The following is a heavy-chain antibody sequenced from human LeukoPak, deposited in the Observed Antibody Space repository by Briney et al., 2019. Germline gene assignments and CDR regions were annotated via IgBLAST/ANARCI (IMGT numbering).Heavy chain of an antibody. D-gene: IGHD5-24*01. CDR2: IKQDGSEK. V-gene: IGHV3-7*03. J-gene: IGHJ4*02. Sequence: GGSLTLSCAVSGFTFSSFWMSWVRQAPGKGLEWVANIKQDGSEKYYVDSVKGRFTISRDNAKNSLFLQMNSLRAEDTAVYYCATGRQMGYWGQGTLVTVSS. CDR1: GFTFSSFW. CDR3: ATGRQMGY.